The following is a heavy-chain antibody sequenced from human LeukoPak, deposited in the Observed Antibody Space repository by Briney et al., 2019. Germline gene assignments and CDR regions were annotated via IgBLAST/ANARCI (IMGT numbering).Heavy chain of an antibody. CDR3: AREGTTGTIDY. V-gene: IGHV3-64*01. J-gene: IGHJ4*02. CDR2: LSGDGSST. D-gene: IGHD1-7*01. Sequence: GGSLRLSCAASGFAFSSYSMHWVRQAPGKGLESVSALSGDGSSTFYANSVKGRFTISRDNSKNTLFLQMGSLTTEDMAVYYCAREGTTGTIDYWGQGTLVTVSS. CDR1: GFAFSSYS.